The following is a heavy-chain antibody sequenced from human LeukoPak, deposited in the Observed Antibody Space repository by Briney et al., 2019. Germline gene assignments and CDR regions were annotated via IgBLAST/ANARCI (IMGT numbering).Heavy chain of an antibody. CDR2: IIPIFGTA. Sequence: ASVKASCKASGGTFSSYAISWVRQAPGQGLEWMGRIIPIFGTANYAQKFQGRVTITTDESTSTAYMELSSLRSEDTAVYYCASHTSYGDYVCWGQETLVTVSS. CDR3: ASHTSYGDYVC. V-gene: IGHV1-69*05. CDR1: GGTFSSYA. J-gene: IGHJ4*02. D-gene: IGHD4-17*01.